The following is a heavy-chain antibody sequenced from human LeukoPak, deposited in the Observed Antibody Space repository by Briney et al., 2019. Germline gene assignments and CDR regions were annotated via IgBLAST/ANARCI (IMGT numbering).Heavy chain of an antibody. D-gene: IGHD2-2*01. CDR3: ARGAGYCSSTSCPYYYYYYMDV. CDR2: IIPIFGTA. J-gene: IGHJ6*03. V-gene: IGHV1-69*05. CDR1: GGTFSSYA. Sequence: LVKLSGKASGGTFSSYAISWVRQAPGQGLEWMGGIIPIFGTANYAQKFKGRVTITTDESTSTAYMELSSLRSEDTAVYYCARGAGYCSSTSCPYYYYYYMDVWGKGTTVTVSS.